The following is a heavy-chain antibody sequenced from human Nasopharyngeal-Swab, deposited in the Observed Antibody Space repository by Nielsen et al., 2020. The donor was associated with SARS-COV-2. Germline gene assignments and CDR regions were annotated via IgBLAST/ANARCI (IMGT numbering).Heavy chain of an antibody. CDR2: IYSGRTT. D-gene: IGHD5/OR15-5a*01. CDR1: GFTVSSTY. J-gene: IGHJ4*02. CDR3: ATEAGRGVVSTREFES. V-gene: IGHV3-66*01. Sequence: GESLKISCAASGFTVSSTYMSWIRLAPGKGLEWVSVIYSGRTTYYADSVKGRFTTSRDNSKNTVYLQMNSLRAEDTAVYYCATEAGRGVVSTREFESWGQGTLVTVSS.